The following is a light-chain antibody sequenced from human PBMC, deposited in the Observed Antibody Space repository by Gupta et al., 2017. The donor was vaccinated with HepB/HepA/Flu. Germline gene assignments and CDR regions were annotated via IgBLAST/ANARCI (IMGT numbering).Light chain of an antibody. Sequence: SYGLTQPLSVSVALAQTARITCAEKNIGTKSVHGYQQKSGKAPVLVIYRDSIRPSGIPERVSGSNSGNTATLIISRAQGGDEADYFCQVWGSNTVIFGGGTKLTVL. CDR2: RDS. J-gene: IGLJ2*01. CDR1: NIGTKS. CDR3: QVWGSNTVI. V-gene: IGLV3-9*01.